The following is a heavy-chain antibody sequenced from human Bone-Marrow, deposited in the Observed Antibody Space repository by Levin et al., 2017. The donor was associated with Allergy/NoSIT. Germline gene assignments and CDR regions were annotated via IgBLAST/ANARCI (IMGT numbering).Heavy chain of an antibody. CDR1: GFIFKNYA. CDR2: ISGSGGNT. V-gene: IGHV3-23*01. Sequence: GGSLRLSCSASGFIFKNYAMNWVRQAPGTGLYWVAGISGSGGNTYYADSVKGRFTISRDNSSNTVYLQMNSLEAEDTAVYYCAEGHYDSGGYFYAPFDSGGQGTLVTVSS. D-gene: IGHD3-22*01. CDR3: AEGHYDSGGYFYAPFDS. J-gene: IGHJ4*02.